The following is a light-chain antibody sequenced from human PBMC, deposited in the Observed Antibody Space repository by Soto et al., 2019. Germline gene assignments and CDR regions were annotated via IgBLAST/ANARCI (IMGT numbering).Light chain of an antibody. J-gene: IGLJ1*01. CDR1: SSDVGGYNY. CDR2: EVS. Sequence: QSVRTHPASVSWSPGHLITIACTGTSSDVGGYNYVSWYQQHPGKAPKLMIYEVSNRPSGVSNRFYGSKSGNTASLTISGLQAEEEADYYCSSYTSSSNIVFGTGTKVTVL. CDR3: SSYTSSSNIV. V-gene: IGLV2-14*01.